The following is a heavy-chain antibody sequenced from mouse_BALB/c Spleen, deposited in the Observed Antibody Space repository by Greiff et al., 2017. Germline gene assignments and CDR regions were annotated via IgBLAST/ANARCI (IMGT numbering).Heavy chain of an antibody. Sequence: VQGVESGPGLVAPSQSLSITCTVSGFSLTSYGVHWVRQPPGKGLEWLGVIWAGGSTNYNSALMSRLSISKDNSKSQVFLKMNSLQTDDTAMYYCARSTVVDAMDYWGQGTSVTVSS. CDR2: IWAGGST. CDR3: ARSTVVDAMDY. CDR1: GFSLTSYG. V-gene: IGHV2-9*02. D-gene: IGHD1-1*01. J-gene: IGHJ4*01.